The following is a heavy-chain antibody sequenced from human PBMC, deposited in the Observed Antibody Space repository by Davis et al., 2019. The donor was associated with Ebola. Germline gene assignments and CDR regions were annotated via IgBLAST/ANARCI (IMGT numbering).Heavy chain of an antibody. CDR1: GGSINSYY. D-gene: IGHD1-26*01. CDR3: ARWGVGASYFDY. V-gene: IGHV4-59*08. J-gene: IGHJ4*02. CDR2: IYYSGST. Sequence: SETLSLTCTVSGGSINSYYWSWIRQPPGKGLEWIGYIYYSGSTNYNPSVKSRVTISLDTSKNQFSLKLSSVTAADTAVYYCARWGVGASYFDYWGQGTLVTVSS.